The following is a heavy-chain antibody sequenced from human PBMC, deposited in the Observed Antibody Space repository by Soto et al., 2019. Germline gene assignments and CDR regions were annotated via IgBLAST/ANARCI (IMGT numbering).Heavy chain of an antibody. Sequence: QVQLVESGGGVVQPGRSLRLSCAASGFTFSSYGMHWVRQAPGKGLEWVAVISYDGSNKYYADSVKGRFTISRDNSKNTLYLQMNSLRAEDTAVYYCAKGQVTVVTPGYFHHWGQGTPVTVSS. V-gene: IGHV3-30*18. CDR2: ISYDGSNK. CDR3: AKGQVTVVTPGYFHH. J-gene: IGHJ1*01. CDR1: GFTFSSYG. D-gene: IGHD2-21*02.